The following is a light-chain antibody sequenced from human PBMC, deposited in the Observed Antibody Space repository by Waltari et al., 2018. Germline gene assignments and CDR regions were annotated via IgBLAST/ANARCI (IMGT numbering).Light chain of an antibody. CDR2: DSS. V-gene: IGKV3-20*01. Sequence: LTQSPGTLSLSPGARATLSCRASQSVSRTLAWYQQKPGQAPRLLISDSSSRATGIPDRFSGSGSGTDFSLTISRLEPEDFAVYYCQKYGTLPATFGQGTKVEIK. CDR3: QKYGTLPAT. CDR1: QSVSRT. J-gene: IGKJ1*01.